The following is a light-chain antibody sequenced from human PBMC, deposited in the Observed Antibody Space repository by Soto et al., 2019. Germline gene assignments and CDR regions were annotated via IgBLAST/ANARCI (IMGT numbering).Light chain of an antibody. J-gene: IGKJ2*01. Sequence: EIVMTQSPATLSVSPGERATLSCRASQSVNSNLGWYQQKPGQAPRLLIYGASARAAGIPARFSGSGSGTEFTLTISSLQSEDFAVYYCQHYNNWPRTFGQGTKLEI. V-gene: IGKV3-15*01. CDR1: QSVNSN. CDR2: GAS. CDR3: QHYNNWPRT.